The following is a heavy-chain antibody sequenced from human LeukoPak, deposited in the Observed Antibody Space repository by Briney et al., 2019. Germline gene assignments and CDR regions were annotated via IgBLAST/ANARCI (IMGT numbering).Heavy chain of an antibody. Sequence: GRSLRLSCAASGFTFSSYGMHWVRQAPGKELEWVAVIWYDGSNKYYADSVKGRFTISRDNSKNTLYLQMNSLRAEDTAVYYCAKRGRTYSSSNYYYMDVWGKGTTVTVSS. CDR3: AKRGRTYSSSNYYYMDV. CDR2: IWYDGSNK. D-gene: IGHD6-6*01. V-gene: IGHV3-33*06. CDR1: GFTFSSYG. J-gene: IGHJ6*03.